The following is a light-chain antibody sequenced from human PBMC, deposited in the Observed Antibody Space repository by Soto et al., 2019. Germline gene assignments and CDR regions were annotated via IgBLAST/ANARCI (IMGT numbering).Light chain of an antibody. CDR2: DAS. Sequence: DIQMTQSPSTLSASVGYRVTITCRASQSISSWCAWYQQKPGKAPKLLIYDASSLESGVPSRFSGSGSGTEFTLTISSLQPDDFATYYCQQYNSYSSWTFGQGTKVDIK. CDR3: QQYNSYSSWT. V-gene: IGKV1-5*01. CDR1: QSISSW. J-gene: IGKJ1*01.